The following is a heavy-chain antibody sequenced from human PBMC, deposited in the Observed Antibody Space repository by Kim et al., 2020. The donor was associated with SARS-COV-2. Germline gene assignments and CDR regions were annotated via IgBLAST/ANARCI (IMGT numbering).Heavy chain of an antibody. V-gene: IGHV3-23*01. Sequence: GGSLRLSCAASGFTFSSYAMSWVRQAPGKGLEWVSAISGSGGSTYYADSVKGRFTISRDNSKNTLYLQMNSLRAEDTAVYYCAKDPNWGAAAAGTFDYWGQGTLVTVSS. CDR1: GFTFSSYA. D-gene: IGHD6-13*01. CDR2: ISGSGGST. CDR3: AKDPNWGAAAAGTFDY. J-gene: IGHJ4*02.